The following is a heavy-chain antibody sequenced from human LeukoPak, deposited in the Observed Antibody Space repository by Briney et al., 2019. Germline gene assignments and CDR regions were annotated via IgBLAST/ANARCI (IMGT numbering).Heavy chain of an antibody. CDR3: ARLLGGGFDY. Sequence: GESLKISGKGSGYSFTSYWIGWVRQMPGKGLEWMGVIYPGDSDTRYSPSFQGQVTISAESISTAYLQWSNLKASDTAMYYCARLLGGGFDYWGQGTLVTVSS. V-gene: IGHV5-51*01. CDR2: IYPGDSDT. CDR1: GYSFTSYW. J-gene: IGHJ4*02.